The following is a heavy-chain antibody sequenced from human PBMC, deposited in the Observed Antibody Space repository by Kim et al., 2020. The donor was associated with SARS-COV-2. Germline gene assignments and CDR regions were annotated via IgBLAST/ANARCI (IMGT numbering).Heavy chain of an antibody. CDR3: ARVSGQMARGVLIAYYYGIDV. V-gene: IGHV3-30*04. CDR1: GFTFSSYA. J-gene: IGHJ6*02. Sequence: GGSLRLSCAASGFTFSSYAMHWVRQAPGKGLEWVAVITYDGGNKYYADSVKGRFTISRDNSKNTLYLQMNSLRAEDTAVYYCARVSGQMARGVLIAYYYGIDVWGQGTTVTVSS. D-gene: IGHD3-10*01. CDR2: ITYDGGNK.